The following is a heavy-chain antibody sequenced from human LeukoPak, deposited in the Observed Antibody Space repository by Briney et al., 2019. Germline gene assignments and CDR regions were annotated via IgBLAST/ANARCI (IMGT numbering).Heavy chain of an antibody. V-gene: IGHV3-11*04. Sequence: GGSLRLSCAASGFTFSDYYMSWIRQAPGKGLEWVSYISRSGSPTYYADSVKGRFTISRDNAKNSLYLQMNSLRAEDTAVYYCAELGITMIGGVWGKGTTVTISS. J-gene: IGHJ6*04. CDR1: GFTFSDYY. CDR3: AELGITMIGGV. D-gene: IGHD3-10*02. CDR2: ISRSGSPT.